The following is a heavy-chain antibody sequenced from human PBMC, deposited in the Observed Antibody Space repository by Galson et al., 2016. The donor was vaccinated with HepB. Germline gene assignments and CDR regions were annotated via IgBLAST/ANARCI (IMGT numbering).Heavy chain of an antibody. J-gene: IGHJ4*02. CDR1: GFTFRSYA. D-gene: IGHD6-19*01. CDR3: AKDKWVGSGWSWYYFDY. Sequence: SLRLSCAASGFTFRSYAMHWVRQAPGKGLEWVAVISYDGSNKYYADSVKGRFTISRDNSKNTLYLQMNSLRAEDTAVYYCAKDKWVGSGWSWYYFDYWGQGTLVTVSS. CDR2: ISYDGSNK. V-gene: IGHV3-30*04.